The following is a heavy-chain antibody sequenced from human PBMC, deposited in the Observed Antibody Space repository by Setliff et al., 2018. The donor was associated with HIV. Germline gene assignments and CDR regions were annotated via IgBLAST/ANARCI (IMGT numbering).Heavy chain of an antibody. CDR3: ISLYLGY. CDR2: ISGSGGST. Sequence: PGGSLRLSCAASGFTFSSYAMNWVRQAPGKGLEWVSGISGSGGSTYYADSVKGRFTISRDNSKNTFYLQMDSLKTEDTAVYYCISLYLGYWGQGALVTVSS. CDR1: GFTFSSYA. J-gene: IGHJ4*02. V-gene: IGHV3-23*01. D-gene: IGHD2-8*01.